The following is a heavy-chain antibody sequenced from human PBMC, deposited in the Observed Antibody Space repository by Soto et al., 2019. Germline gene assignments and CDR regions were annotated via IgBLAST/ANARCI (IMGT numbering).Heavy chain of an antibody. CDR3: ARRSSGWYFDY. J-gene: IGHJ4*02. CDR1: GFTFSSDA. V-gene: IGHV3-23*01. D-gene: IGHD6-19*01. CDR2: ISGSGDST. Sequence: GSLRLSCAASGFTFSSDAMSWVRQAPGKGLEWVSVISGSGDSTYYADSVKGRFTISRDNSKNTLYLQMNSLRAEDTAVYYWARRSSGWYFDYWGQGPLVTVSS.